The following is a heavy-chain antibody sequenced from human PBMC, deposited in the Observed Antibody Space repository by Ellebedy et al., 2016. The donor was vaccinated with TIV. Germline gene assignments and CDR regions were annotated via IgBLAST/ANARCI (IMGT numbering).Heavy chain of an antibody. D-gene: IGHD2/OR15-2a*01. CDR1: GLTFSNAW. CDR3: ATAPGFYDVSPFDY. Sequence: GESLKISCAASGLTFSNAWMNWVRQAPGKGLEWVGRIRSQTDGGTTDYAAPVKGRFTISRDDSKNTVYLQLNSLKTEDTAVYFCATAPGFYDVSPFDYWGQGTLVTVSS. CDR2: IRSQTDGGTT. V-gene: IGHV3-15*01. J-gene: IGHJ4*02.